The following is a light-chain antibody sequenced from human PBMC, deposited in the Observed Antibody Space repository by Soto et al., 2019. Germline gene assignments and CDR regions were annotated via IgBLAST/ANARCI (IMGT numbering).Light chain of an antibody. J-gene: IGKJ1*01. CDR2: AAS. Sequence: IRMTQSPNTLSASVGDRVTITCRASQSISSWLAWYQQKPGKAPKLLIYAASTLQSGVPSRFSGSGSGTDFTLTISCLQSEDFATYYCQQYYSYPRTFGQGTKVDIK. V-gene: IGKV1-5*01. CDR1: QSISSW. CDR3: QQYYSYPRT.